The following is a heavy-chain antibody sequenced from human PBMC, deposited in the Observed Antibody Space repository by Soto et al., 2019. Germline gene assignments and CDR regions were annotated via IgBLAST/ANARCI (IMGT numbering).Heavy chain of an antibody. Sequence: QEQLVQSGAEVRKPGSSVRVSCKAAGGTFSSYAFTWVRQAPGQGVEWMGGIIPVFGSTSYAQKFKGRVTISADESTNTAYMELSSLSSEDTAVYYCARGPRGGLELYHYFDYWGQGTLVTVSS. D-gene: IGHD2-15*01. J-gene: IGHJ4*02. CDR3: ARGPRGGLELYHYFDY. CDR2: IIPVFGST. V-gene: IGHV1-69*01. CDR1: GGTFSSYA.